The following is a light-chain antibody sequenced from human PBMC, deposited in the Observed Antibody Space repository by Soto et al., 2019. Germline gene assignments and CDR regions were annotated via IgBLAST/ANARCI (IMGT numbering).Light chain of an antibody. CDR2: GAS. Sequence: EIVVTQSPATLSLSPGERATLSCRASQSVSSNLAWFQQKPGQTPRLLFNGASTRATGIPARFTGSGSGTEFILTISSLQSEDFAVYYCQQYNNWPPRITFGQGTRLEIK. V-gene: IGKV3-15*01. CDR1: QSVSSN. CDR3: QQYNNWPPRIT. J-gene: IGKJ5*01.